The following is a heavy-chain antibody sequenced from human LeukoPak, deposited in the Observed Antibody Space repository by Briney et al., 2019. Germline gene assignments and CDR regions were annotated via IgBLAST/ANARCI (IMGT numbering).Heavy chain of an antibody. V-gene: IGHV3-74*01. Sequence: GGSLRLSCVASGFTFSRYCMHCVRQAPGGGVVCVSRITSDGSNTAYADSVRGRFTLSRDNANNALYLQMDSLRVEDTAIYYCARDRGTGTPLDPWGQGTLVTVSS. J-gene: IGHJ5*02. CDR2: ITSDGSNT. CDR1: GFTFSRYC. D-gene: IGHD1-14*01. CDR3: ARDRGTGTPLDP.